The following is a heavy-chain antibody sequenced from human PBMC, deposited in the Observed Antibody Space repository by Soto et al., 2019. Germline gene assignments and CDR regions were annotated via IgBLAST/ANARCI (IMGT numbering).Heavy chain of an antibody. D-gene: IGHD4-17*01. CDR2: FDPKDGET. CDR3: ATDLGRMTTVTTYFDY. CDR1: GYTLTGLS. Sequence: ASVKVSCKVSGYTLTGLSMHWVRQAPGKGLEWMGGFDPKDGETNYAQKFQGRVTMTEDTSTDTAYMELSSLRSEDTAVYYCATDLGRMTTVTTYFDYWGQGTLVTVSS. J-gene: IGHJ4*02. V-gene: IGHV1-24*01.